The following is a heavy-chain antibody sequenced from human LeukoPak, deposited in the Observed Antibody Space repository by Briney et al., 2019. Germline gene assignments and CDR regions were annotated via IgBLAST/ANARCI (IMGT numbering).Heavy chain of an antibody. CDR2: ISGSGGVT. D-gene: IGHD3-10*01. V-gene: IGHV3-23*01. CDR3: AKNGSGTSRAFDV. CDR1: GFTFSSSA. Sequence: GGSLRLSCAASGFTFSSSAMSWVRQAPGKGLEWVSAISGSGGVTYYGDSVKGRFTVSRDNSKNTLYLQMNSLRAEDTALYYCAKNGSGTSRAFDVWGQGTMVTVSS. J-gene: IGHJ3*01.